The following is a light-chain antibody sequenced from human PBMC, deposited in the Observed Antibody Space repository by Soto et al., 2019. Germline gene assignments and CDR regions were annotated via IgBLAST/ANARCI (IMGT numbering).Light chain of an antibody. J-gene: IGLJ1*01. CDR3: QAYDNNRVYV. V-gene: IGLV1-40*01. CDR1: SSNIGAGFD. Sequence: QSVLTQPPSVSGAPGRRVSISCTGSSSNIGAGFDVHWYRQLPGTAPKLLIYANNNRPSGVPDRFSGSKSDTSASLTITGLQPDDEADYYCQAYDNNRVYVFGTGTKLTVL. CDR2: ANN.